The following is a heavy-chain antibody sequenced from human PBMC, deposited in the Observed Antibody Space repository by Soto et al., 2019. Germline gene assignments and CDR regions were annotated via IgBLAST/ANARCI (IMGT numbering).Heavy chain of an antibody. V-gene: IGHV1-69*02. D-gene: IGHD5-12*01. Sequence: QVQLVQSGAEVKKPGSSVKVSCKASGGTFSTYTVSWVRQAPGQGLEWMGRIIPILGIANYAQKFQGRVTITADKSTSTAYMELSSLRSEDTAVYYCATFLGDGYNYYWGQGTLVTVSS. CDR1: GGTFSTYT. CDR3: ATFLGDGYNYY. J-gene: IGHJ4*02. CDR2: IIPILGIA.